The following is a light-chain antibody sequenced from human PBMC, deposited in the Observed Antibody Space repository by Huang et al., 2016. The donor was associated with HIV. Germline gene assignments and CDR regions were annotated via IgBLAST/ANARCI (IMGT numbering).Light chain of an antibody. CDR3: QQANSFPRT. Sequence: DIQMTQSPSSLSASIGDRVTITCRASQGIRSWLAWYQQKPGKAPKLLVYGASSLQSGVPSRFSGSRYGTEFTLTINSLQPEDFATYYCQQANSFPRTFGQGTYVEIK. V-gene: IGKV1-12*01. CDR2: GAS. J-gene: IGKJ1*01. CDR1: QGIRSW.